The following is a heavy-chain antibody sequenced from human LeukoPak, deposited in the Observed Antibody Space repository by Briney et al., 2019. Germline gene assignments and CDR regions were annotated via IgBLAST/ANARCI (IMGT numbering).Heavy chain of an antibody. V-gene: IGHV1-18*01. J-gene: IGHJ6*02. CDR1: GYTFTSHG. D-gene: IGHD6-13*01. Sequence: GASVKVSCKASGYTFTSHGISWVRQAPGQGLEWMGCISAYNGNTNYAEKVQGRVTMTTDTSTSTAYMELRSLRSDDTAVYYCARDVCSSSWYSSRLRNGMDVWGQGTTVTVSS. CDR2: ISAYNGNT. CDR3: ARDVCSSSWYSSRLRNGMDV.